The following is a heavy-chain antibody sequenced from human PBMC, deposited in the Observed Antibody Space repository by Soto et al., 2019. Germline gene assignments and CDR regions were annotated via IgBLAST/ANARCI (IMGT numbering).Heavy chain of an antibody. CDR1: GYTFTSYD. Sequence: ASVKVSFKASGYTFTSYDINWVRQATGQGLEWMGWMNPNSGNTGYAQKFQGRVTMTRNTTISTAYMELSSLRSEDTAVYYCARGGTARYYFDYWGQGTLVTVSS. CDR2: MNPNSGNT. V-gene: IGHV1-8*01. D-gene: IGHD6-6*01. CDR3: ARGGTARYYFDY. J-gene: IGHJ4*02.